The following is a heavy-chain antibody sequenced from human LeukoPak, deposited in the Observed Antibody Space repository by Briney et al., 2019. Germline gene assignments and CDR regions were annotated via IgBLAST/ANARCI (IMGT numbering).Heavy chain of an antibody. V-gene: IGHV4-34*01. Sequence: SETLSLTCAVYDGSFSGYSWSWIRQPPGKGLEWIGEINHSGITNYNPSLKSRVTMSADTSSNQFSLKLSSVTAADTAVYYCARENPTYSGTYYFNYWGQGTLVTVSS. CDR3: ARENPTYSGTYYFNY. J-gene: IGHJ4*02. CDR2: INHSGIT. CDR1: DGSFSGYS. D-gene: IGHD1-26*01.